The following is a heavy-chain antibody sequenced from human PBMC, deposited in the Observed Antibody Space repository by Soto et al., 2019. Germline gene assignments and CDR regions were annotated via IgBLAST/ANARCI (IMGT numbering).Heavy chain of an antibody. D-gene: IGHD6-6*01. CDR3: ARASSSSSAADY. CDR2: IYDTESA. Sequence: SETLSLTCSVSGESISSGGYYWSWIRHLPGKGLEWIGYIYDTESAYYNPSLKSRVSISMDTSENHFAMRLTSVTAADSAVYYCARASSSSSAADYWGQGLQVTVCS. J-gene: IGHJ4*02. CDR1: GESISSGGYY. V-gene: IGHV4-31*03.